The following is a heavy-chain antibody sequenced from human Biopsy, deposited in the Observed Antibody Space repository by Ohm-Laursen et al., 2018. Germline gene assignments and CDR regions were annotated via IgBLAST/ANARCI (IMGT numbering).Heavy chain of an antibody. D-gene: IGHD3-22*01. J-gene: IGHJ2*01. Sequence: SRTLSLTCTVSGDSISSYYWSWIRQPPGKGLQWIGYVYYTGSTDYNPSLQSRVTISVDTSKNHFSLRLRSVTSADTAIYYCARDRGYYSDRTVPGYFDLWGRGTLVTVSS. CDR1: GDSISSYY. CDR3: ARDRGYYSDRTVPGYFDL. V-gene: IGHV4-59*01. CDR2: VYYTGST.